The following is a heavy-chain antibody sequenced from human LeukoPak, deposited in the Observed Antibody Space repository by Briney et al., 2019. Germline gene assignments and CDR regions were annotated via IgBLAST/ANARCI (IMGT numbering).Heavy chain of an antibody. D-gene: IGHD5-12*01. Sequence: SETLSLTCTVSGGSFSSFYWSWIRQPPGKGLEWIGYISYSGSTNYNLSLKSRVTISVDTSKNQFSLRLSSVTAADTAVYYCARGGSGYDWFDPWGQGTLVTVSS. CDR1: GGSFSSFY. J-gene: IGHJ5*02. CDR2: ISYSGST. V-gene: IGHV4-59*01. CDR3: ARGGSGYDWFDP.